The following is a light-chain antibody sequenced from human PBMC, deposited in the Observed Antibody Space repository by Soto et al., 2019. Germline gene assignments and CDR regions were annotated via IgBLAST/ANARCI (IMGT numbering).Light chain of an antibody. Sequence: QSALTQPPSASGSPGQSDTISCIGTSSDIGGYHHVSWYQQYPGKAPRVMIYDVSERPSGVPDRFSGSKSGNTASLTVSGLQAEDEADYYCFSYSDTYTYLFGTGTKLTVL. V-gene: IGLV2-8*01. CDR2: DVS. J-gene: IGLJ1*01. CDR1: SSDIGGYHH. CDR3: FSYSDTYTYL.